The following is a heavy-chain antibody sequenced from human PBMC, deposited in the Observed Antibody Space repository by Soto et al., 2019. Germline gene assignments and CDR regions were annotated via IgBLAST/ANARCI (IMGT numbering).Heavy chain of an antibody. D-gene: IGHD6-19*01. CDR2: IYSGGST. Sequence: GGSLRLSCAASGFTVSSNYMSWVRQAPGKGLEWVSVIYSGGSTYYADSVKGRFTISRDNSKNTLYLQMNSLRAEDTAVYYCARDMVIPRGHIAVAGPFDYWGQGTLVTVSS. CDR3: ARDMVIPRGHIAVAGPFDY. J-gene: IGHJ4*02. V-gene: IGHV3-66*01. CDR1: GFTVSSNY.